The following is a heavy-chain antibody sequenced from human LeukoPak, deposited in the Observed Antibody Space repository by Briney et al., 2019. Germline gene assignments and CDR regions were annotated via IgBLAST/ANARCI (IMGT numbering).Heavy chain of an antibody. D-gene: IGHD4-17*01. CDR1: GYNFTNYW. J-gene: IGHJ4*02. CDR2: IHSADSNT. Sequence: GESLKISCKDSGYNFTNYWIGWVRQMPGKGLEWMGIIHSADSNTKYSPSFQGQVTISADKSISTAYLQWSGLKASDTAMYYCAGARHGDYRWDYWGQGTLVTVSS. V-gene: IGHV5-51*01. CDR3: AGARHGDYRWDY.